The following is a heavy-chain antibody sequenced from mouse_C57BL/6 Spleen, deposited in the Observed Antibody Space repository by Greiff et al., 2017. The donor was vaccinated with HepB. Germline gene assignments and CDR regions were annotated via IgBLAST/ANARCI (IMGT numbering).Heavy chain of an antibody. CDR1: GYAFTNYL. CDR3: SRRGYYGSWFAY. D-gene: IGHD1-1*01. V-gene: IGHV1-54*01. J-gene: IGHJ3*01. CDR2: INPGSGGT. Sequence: VQLQQSGAELVRPGTSVKVSCKASGYAFTNYLIEWVKQRPGQGLEWIGVINPGSGGTNYNEKFKGKATLTADKSSSTAYMQLSSLTSEDSAVYFGSRRGYYGSWFAYWGQGTLVTVSA.